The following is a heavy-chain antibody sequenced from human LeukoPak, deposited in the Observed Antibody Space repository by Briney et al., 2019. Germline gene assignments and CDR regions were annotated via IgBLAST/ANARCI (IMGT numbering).Heavy chain of an antibody. CDR1: GGSFSNYY. CDR3: ARRWNYGRNYYIDV. D-gene: IGHD1-7*01. V-gene: IGHV4-34*01. CDR2: INDSGRI. J-gene: IGHJ6*03. Sequence: PSETLSLTCAVYGGSFSNYYWSWIRQPPGKGLECIGEINDSGRINYNPSLMSRVTVSVDTSKNQFSLRLTSVTATDTAVYYCARRWNYGRNYYIDVWGNGATVSVSS.